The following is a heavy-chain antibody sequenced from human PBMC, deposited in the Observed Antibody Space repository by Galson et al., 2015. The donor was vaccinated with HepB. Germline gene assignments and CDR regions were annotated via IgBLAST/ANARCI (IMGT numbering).Heavy chain of an antibody. CDR2: ISSSSSTI. CDR3: ARDEPDLYTIFGVVVAPYYYYGMDV. J-gene: IGHJ6*02. Sequence: SLRLSCAASGFTFSSYSMNWVRQAPGKGLEWVSYISSSSSTIYYADSVKGRFTISRDNAKNSLYLQMNSLRDEDTAVYYCARDEPDLYTIFGVVVAPYYYYGMDVWGQGTTVTVSS. CDR1: GFTFSSYS. D-gene: IGHD3-3*01. V-gene: IGHV3-48*02.